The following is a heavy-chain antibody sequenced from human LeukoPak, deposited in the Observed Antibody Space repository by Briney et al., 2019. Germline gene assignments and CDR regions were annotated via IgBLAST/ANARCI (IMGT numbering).Heavy chain of an antibody. Sequence: PGGSLRLSCTASGFIFSDYWMIWVSQTPGKGLEWVANIKQDGSEKYYVDSVKGRFTISRDNAKNSLYLQMNSLRVEDTAVYYCARVLGRNWFDPWGQGTLVTVSS. CDR3: ARVLGRNWFDP. CDR1: GFIFSDYW. V-gene: IGHV3-7*04. D-gene: IGHD1-26*01. J-gene: IGHJ5*02. CDR2: IKQDGSEK.